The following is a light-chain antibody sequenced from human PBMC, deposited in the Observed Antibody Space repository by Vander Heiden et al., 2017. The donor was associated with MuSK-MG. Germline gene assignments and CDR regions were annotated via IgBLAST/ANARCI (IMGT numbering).Light chain of an antibody. CDR1: ALPKHY. CDR3: QSADSSGGFPDVV. Sequence: SYELTQPPSVSVSPGQTARITCSGDALPKHYAYWYQQKPGQAPVLVIYKDTERPSGIPERFSGSSSGTTVTLTISGVQAEDEADYYCQSADSSGGFPDVVFGGGTKLTVL. CDR2: KDT. J-gene: IGLJ2*01. V-gene: IGLV3-25*03.